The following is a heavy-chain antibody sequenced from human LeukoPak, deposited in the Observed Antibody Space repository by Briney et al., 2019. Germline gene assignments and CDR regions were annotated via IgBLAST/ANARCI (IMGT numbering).Heavy chain of an antibody. CDR3: ARGGRSEYSYGYMFWFDP. CDR1: GGSISSYY. J-gene: IGHJ5*02. CDR2: IYTSGCT. Sequence: SETLSLTCTVSGGSISSYYWSWIRQPAGKGLEWIGRIYTSGCTNYNPSLKSRVTISVDTSKNQFSLKLSSVTAADTAVYYCARGGRSEYSYGYMFWFDPWGQGTLVTVSS. V-gene: IGHV4-4*07. D-gene: IGHD5-18*01.